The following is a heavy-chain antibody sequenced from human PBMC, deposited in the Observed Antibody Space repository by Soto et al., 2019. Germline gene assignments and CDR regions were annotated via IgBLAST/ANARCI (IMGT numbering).Heavy chain of an antibody. CDR1: GFTFSSYT. CDR3: TRDSRSSDSLRAFDI. V-gene: IGHV3-48*02. J-gene: IGHJ3*02. Sequence: EVQLVESGGGLVQPGGSLRLSCAASGFTFSSYTMNWVRQAPGRGLEWVSYISSSSSTISYADSVKGRFTISRDNAKNSLYLQMNSLRDEDTAVYYCTRDSRSSDSLRAFDIWGQGTMVTVSS. CDR2: ISSSSSTI. D-gene: IGHD6-19*01.